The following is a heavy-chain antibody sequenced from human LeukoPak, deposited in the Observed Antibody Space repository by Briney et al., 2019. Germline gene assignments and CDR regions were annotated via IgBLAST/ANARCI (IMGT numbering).Heavy chain of an antibody. CDR3: AGGPQVYDIRDSTAAKIDY. V-gene: IGHV1-18*01. D-gene: IGHD3-16*01. CDR2: ISAYNGNT. Sequence: ASVKVSCKASGYTFTSYGISWVRQAPGQGLEWMGWISAYNGNTNYAQKFQGRVTMTRDMSTSTVYMELSSLRSEDTAVHYCAGGPQVYDIRDSTAAKIDYWGQGTLVTVSS. CDR1: GYTFTSYG. J-gene: IGHJ4*02.